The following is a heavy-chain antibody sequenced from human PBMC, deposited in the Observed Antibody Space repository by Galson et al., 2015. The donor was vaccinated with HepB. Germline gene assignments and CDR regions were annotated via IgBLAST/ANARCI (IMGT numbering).Heavy chain of an antibody. CDR2: INAGNDDI. J-gene: IGHJ4*02. CDR1: GYTFTSYA. Sequence: SVKVSCKASGYTFTSYALHWVRQAPGQRPVWMGWINAGNDDIKYSQKFQGRVTFTRDTSASTAYMELSSLTSEDTAVYYCARGGELWFGDIDYWGQGTPVTDSS. CDR3: ARGGELWFGDIDY. V-gene: IGHV1-3*01. D-gene: IGHD3-10*01.